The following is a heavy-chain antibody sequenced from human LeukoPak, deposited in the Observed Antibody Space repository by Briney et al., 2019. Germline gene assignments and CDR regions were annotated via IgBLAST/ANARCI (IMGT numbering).Heavy chain of an antibody. CDR3: ARAATDFWSGYYDTGYYYYMDV. J-gene: IGHJ6*03. CDR2: INPNSGGT. D-gene: IGHD3-3*01. V-gene: IGHV1-2*02. CDR1: GYSFTGHY. Sequence: ASVKVSCKASGYSFTGHYLHWVRQAPGQGLEWMGWINPNSGGTNYAQKFQGRVTMTRDTSISTAYMELSRLRSDDTAVYYCARAATDFWSGYYDTGYYYYMDVWGKGTTVTVSS.